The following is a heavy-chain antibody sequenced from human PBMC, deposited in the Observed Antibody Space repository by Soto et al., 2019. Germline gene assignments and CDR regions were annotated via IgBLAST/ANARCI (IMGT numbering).Heavy chain of an antibody. D-gene: IGHD3-22*01. J-gene: IGHJ4*01. Sequence: SETLSLTCTVSGGSIYSYYWSLIRQPPGQGLEWIGYVYYSGSTNYNPSLKSRVTISIDTSKKQFSLNLSSVTAADTAVYYCARDRDYYDSSGYSWDYWGQGILVTVSS. CDR3: ARDRDYYDSSGYSWDY. V-gene: IGHV4-59*01. CDR2: VYYSGST. CDR1: GGSIYSYY.